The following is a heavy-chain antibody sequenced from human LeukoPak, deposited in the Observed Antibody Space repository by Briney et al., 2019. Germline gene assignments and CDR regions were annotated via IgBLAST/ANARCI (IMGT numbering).Heavy chain of an antibody. CDR1: GGSISSYY. CDR2: IYYSGST. D-gene: IGHD6-13*01. J-gene: IGHJ6*02. V-gene: IGHV4-59*01. CDR3: ASALSSFGYYYGMDV. Sequence: SETLSLTCTVTGGSISSYYWSWIRQPPGKGLEWIGYIYYSGSTNYNPSLKSRVTISVDTSKNQFSLKLSSVTAADTAVYYCASALSSFGYYYGMDVWGQGTTVTVSS.